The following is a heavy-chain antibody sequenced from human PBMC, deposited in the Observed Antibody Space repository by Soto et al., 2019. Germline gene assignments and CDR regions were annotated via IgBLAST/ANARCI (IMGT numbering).Heavy chain of an antibody. D-gene: IGHD2-15*01. CDR3: ARLAASGWYFDL. J-gene: IGHJ2*01. Sequence: GGSLRLSCVASGFTFSNYWMNWVRQAPGKGLEWVATIKQDGSEKYYVDSVKGRFTISRDNAKTSLYLHVNTLRVEDTAVYYCARLAASGWYFDLWGRGTLVPSPQ. CDR2: IKQDGSEK. CDR1: GFTFSNYW. V-gene: IGHV3-7*01.